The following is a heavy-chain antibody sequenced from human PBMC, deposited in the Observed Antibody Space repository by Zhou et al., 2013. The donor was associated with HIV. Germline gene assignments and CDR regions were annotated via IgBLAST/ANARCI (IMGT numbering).Heavy chain of an antibody. V-gene: IGHV3-21*01. J-gene: IGHJ6*03. CDR3: ARDPDTIFGVALDYYYYMDV. Sequence: EVQLVESGGGLVKPGGSLRLSCAASGFMLSSYSMNWVRQAPGKGLEWVSSISSSSSYIYYADSVKGRFTISRDNAKNSLYLQMNSLGAEDTAVYYCARDPDTIFGVALDYYYYMDVWGKGTTVTVSS. CDR2: ISSSSSYI. D-gene: IGHD3-3*01. CDR1: GFMLSSYS.